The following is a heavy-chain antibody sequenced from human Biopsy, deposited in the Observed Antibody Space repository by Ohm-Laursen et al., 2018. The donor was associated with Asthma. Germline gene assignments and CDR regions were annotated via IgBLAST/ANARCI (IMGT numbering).Heavy chain of an antibody. D-gene: IGHD3-10*01. CDR3: ARGPNYHGSGRAPIGMDV. J-gene: IGHJ6*02. Sequence: GTLSLTCTVSGGSVSTGSYYWSWIRQPPGKGLEWLGYIYYTGSDNYNPSLKSRVTISVDTSKNQFSLRLNSVTAADTAVYYCARGPNYHGSGRAPIGMDVWGQGTTVTVS. CDR1: GGSVSTGSYY. CDR2: IYYTGSD. V-gene: IGHV4-61*01.